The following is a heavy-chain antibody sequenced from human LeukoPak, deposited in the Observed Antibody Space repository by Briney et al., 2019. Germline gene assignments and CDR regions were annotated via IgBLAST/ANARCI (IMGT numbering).Heavy chain of an antibody. CDR1: GGSISGYY. D-gene: IGHD6-13*01. CDR2: IYNSGST. CDR3: ARVAVGYSSSLDY. Sequence: SETLSLTCTVSGGSISGYYWSWIRQPPGKGLEWIGYIYNSGSTNCNPSLKSRVTISGDTSKNQFSLKLSSVTAADTAVYYCARVAVGYSSSLDYWGQGTLVTVSS. J-gene: IGHJ4*02. V-gene: IGHV4-59*01.